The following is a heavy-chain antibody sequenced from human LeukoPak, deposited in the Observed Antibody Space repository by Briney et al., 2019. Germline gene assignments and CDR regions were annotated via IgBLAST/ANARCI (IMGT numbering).Heavy chain of an antibody. CDR2: ISSSSSYI. CDR3: ARTAWGYCSGGSSSDFDY. CDR1: GFTFSSYS. D-gene: IGHD2-15*01. Sequence: RGSLRLSCAASGFTFSSYSMNWVRQAPGKGLEWVSSISSSSSYIYYADSVKGRFTISRDNAKNSLYLQMNSLRAEDTAVYYCARTAWGYCSGGSSSDFDYWGQGTLVTVSS. J-gene: IGHJ4*02. V-gene: IGHV3-21*01.